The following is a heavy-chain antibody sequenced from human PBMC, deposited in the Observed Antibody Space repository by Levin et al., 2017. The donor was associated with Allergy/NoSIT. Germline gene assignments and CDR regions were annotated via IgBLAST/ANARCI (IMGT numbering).Heavy chain of an antibody. CDR3: ARDRDDSSGYRPG. Sequence: SVKVSCKASGGTFSSYTISWVRQAPGQGLEWMGRIIPILGIANYAQKFQGRVTITADKSTSTAYMELSSLRSEDTAVYYCARDRDDSSGYRPGWGQGTLVTVSS. D-gene: IGHD3-22*01. V-gene: IGHV1-69*04. CDR1: GGTFSSYT. CDR2: IIPILGIA. J-gene: IGHJ4*02.